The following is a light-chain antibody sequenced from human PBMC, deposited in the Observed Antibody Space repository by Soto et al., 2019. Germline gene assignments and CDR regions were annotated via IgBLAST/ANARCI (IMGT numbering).Light chain of an antibody. CDR2: DVS. V-gene: IGLV2-14*03. CDR3: NSYTRTTTLV. Sequence: QSVLTQPASISGSPGQSIAISCTGTSNDVGGYNSVSWYQHHPGKAPKLMIYDVSYRPSGVSDRFSGSKSGNTASLTISGLHPEDEADYYCNSYTRTTTLVFGTGTKVTVL. J-gene: IGLJ1*01. CDR1: SNDVGGYNS.